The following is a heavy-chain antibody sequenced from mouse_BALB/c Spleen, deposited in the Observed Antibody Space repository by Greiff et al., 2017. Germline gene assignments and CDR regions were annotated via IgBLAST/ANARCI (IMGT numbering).Heavy chain of an antibody. V-gene: IGHV1-31*01. D-gene: IGHD2-3*01. CDR2: INPYNGAT. CDR1: GYSFTGYY. J-gene: IGHJ4*01. CDR3: ARFDGYPYYYAMDY. Sequence: VQLQQSGPELVKPGASVKISCKASGYSFTGYYMHWVKQSHVKSLEWIGRINPYNGATSYNQNFKDKASLTVDKSSSTAYMELHSLTSEDSAVYYCARFDGYPYYYAMDYWGQGTSVTVSS.